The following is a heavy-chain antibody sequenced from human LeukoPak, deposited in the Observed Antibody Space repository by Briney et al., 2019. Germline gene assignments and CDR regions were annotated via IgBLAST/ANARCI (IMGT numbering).Heavy chain of an antibody. D-gene: IGHD5-24*01. Sequence: HPGGSLRLSCAASGFTVSSNYMSWVRQAPGRGLEWVSVIYSGGSTYYADSVKGRFTISRDNSKNTLYLQMNSLRAEDTAVYYCAKVLQYYYYGMDVWGQGTTVTVSS. CDR1: GFTVSSNY. CDR2: IYSGGST. CDR3: AKVLQYYYYGMDV. J-gene: IGHJ6*02. V-gene: IGHV3-53*01.